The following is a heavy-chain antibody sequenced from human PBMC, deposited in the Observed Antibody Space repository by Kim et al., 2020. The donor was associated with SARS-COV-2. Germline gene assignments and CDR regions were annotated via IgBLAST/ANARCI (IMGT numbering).Heavy chain of an antibody. J-gene: IGHJ5*02. CDR2: IYTSGST. Sequence: SETLSLTCTVSGGSISSGSYYWSWIRQPAGKGLEWIGRIYTSGSTNYNPSLKSRVTISVDTSKNQFSLKLSSVTAADTAVYYCARDMVPSRMVRGATFDPWGQGTLVTVSS. CDR1: GGSISSGSYY. V-gene: IGHV4-61*02. D-gene: IGHD3-10*01. CDR3: ARDMVPSRMVRGATFDP.